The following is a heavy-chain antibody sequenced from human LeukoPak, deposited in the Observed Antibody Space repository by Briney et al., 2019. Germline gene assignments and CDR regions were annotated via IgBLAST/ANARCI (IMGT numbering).Heavy chain of an antibody. D-gene: IGHD1-26*01. J-gene: IGHJ4*02. Sequence: PGGSLRLSCAASGFTFSSYVMYWVRQAPGKGLEYVSAISSNGGSTDYANSVKGRFTISRDNSKNTLYLQMGSLRAEDMAVYYCASRSVGATSGFYWGQGTLVTVSS. CDR3: ASRSVGATSGFY. CDR1: GFTFSSYV. CDR2: ISSNGGST. V-gene: IGHV3-64*01.